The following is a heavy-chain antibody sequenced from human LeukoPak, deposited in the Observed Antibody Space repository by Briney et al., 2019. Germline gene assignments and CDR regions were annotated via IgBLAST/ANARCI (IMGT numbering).Heavy chain of an antibody. CDR3: ARLYSGHDSVGCFDY. D-gene: IGHD5-12*01. CDR2: IYYSGST. Sequence: PSETLSLTCTVSGGSITSGYFWGWVRQPPGKGLEWIGSIYYSGSTNYNPSLKSRVTISVDTSKNQFSLKLSSVTAADTAVYYCARLYSGHDSVGCFDYWGQGTLVTVSS. J-gene: IGHJ4*02. CDR1: GGSITSGYF. V-gene: IGHV4-38-2*02.